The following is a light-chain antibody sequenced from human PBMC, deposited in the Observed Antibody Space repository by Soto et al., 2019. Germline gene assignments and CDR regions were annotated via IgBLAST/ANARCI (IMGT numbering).Light chain of an antibody. CDR1: SSNIGSHY. CDR2: NNN. J-gene: IGLJ3*02. CDR3: AVWDDSLSGPV. V-gene: IGLV1-47*02. Sequence: QAVVTQPPSASGTPGQRVTISCSGTSSNIGSHYVYWYQQLPGTAPKLLIYNNNQRPSGVPDRFSGSKSGTSASLAIIGLRSDDESDYYCAVWDDSLSGPVFGGGTKLTVL.